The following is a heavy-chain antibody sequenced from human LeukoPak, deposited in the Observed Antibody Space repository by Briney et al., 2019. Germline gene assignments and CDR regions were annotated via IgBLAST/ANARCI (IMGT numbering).Heavy chain of an antibody. J-gene: IGHJ4*02. CDR3: AKDWFGEFTFDY. CDR1: GFTFSSYA. Sequence: GGSLRLSCAASGFTFSSYAMSWVRQAPGKGLEWVSTISGSGGSTYYADSVKGRFTISRDNSNNTPYLQMNSLRAEDTAVYYCAKDWFGEFTFDYWGQGTLVTVSS. D-gene: IGHD3-10*01. CDR2: ISGSGGST. V-gene: IGHV3-23*01.